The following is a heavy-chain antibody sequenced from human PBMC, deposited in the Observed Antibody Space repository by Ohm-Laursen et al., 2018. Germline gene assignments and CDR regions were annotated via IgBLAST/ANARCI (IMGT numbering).Heavy chain of an antibody. J-gene: IGHJ6*02. V-gene: IGHV3-7*01. Sequence: GSLRLSCTASGFTFSSYWISWVRQAPGKGLEWVANIKQDGSEKYYVDSVKGRFTISRDNAKNSLYLQMNSLRVEDTAIYYCARDDGIYARRSGMDVWGQGTAVTVSS. CDR1: GFTFSSYW. D-gene: IGHD2-8*01. CDR2: IKQDGSEK. CDR3: ARDDGIYARRSGMDV.